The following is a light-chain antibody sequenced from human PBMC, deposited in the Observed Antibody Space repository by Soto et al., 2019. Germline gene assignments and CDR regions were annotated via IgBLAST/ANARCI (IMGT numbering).Light chain of an antibody. CDR3: TSYTSNTTWV. V-gene: IGLV2-14*01. Sequence: QSALTQPAAVSGPPGQSITISCTGTSSDVGRYNYVSWHQQHSGKAPKLVIYEVRNRPSGISNRFSASKSGNTASLTISGLQAEDEADYYCTSYTSNTTWVFGGGTKVTVL. CDR1: SSDVGRYNY. J-gene: IGLJ3*02. CDR2: EVR.